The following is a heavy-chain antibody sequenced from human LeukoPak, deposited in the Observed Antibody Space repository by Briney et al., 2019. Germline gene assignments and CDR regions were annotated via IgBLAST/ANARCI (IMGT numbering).Heavy chain of an antibody. V-gene: IGHV1-18*01. D-gene: IGHD6-19*01. CDR2: ISAYNGNT. Sequence: GASVKVSCKASGYTFTSYGISWVRQAPGQGLEWMGWISAYNGNTNYAQKLQGRVTMTTDTSTSTAYMELRSLRSDDTAVYYCARDGYISGVASSGWYFDYWGQGTLVTVSS. J-gene: IGHJ4*02. CDR3: ARDGYISGVASSGWYFDY. CDR1: GYTFTSYG.